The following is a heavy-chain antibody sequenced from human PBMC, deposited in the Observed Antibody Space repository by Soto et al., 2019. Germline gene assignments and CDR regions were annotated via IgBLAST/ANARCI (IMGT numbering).Heavy chain of an antibody. CDR1: GGCSSGYS. Sequence: SEPLSLTCPVWGGCSSGYSWSRIRQHPGKGLEWIGEINHSGSTNYNPSLKSRVTISVDTSKNQFSLKLSSVTAADTAVYYCARLRYSSSWYYSDYWGQGTLVTVTS. J-gene: IGHJ4*02. V-gene: IGHV4-34*01. CDR2: INHSGST. CDR3: ARLRYSSSWYYSDY. D-gene: IGHD6-13*01.